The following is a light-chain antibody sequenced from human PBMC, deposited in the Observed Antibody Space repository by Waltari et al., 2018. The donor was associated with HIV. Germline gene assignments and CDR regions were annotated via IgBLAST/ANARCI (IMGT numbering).Light chain of an antibody. CDR1: ISTIRVHN. V-gene: IGLV1-51*01. Sequence: QSVMLHPPSVPVAPGPKATISCPGISTIRVHNIPWYQQVPGTAPKLPIYDNNKRPSGIPDRFSGSRSGTSATLDISGLQPGDEDDYYCGTWDYSLDSGVFGGGTKLTVL. J-gene: IGLJ3*02. CDR2: DNN. CDR3: GTWDYSLDSGV.